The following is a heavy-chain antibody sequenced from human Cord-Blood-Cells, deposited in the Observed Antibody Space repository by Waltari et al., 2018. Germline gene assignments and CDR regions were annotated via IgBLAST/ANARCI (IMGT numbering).Heavy chain of an antibody. Sequence: EVQLLESGGGLVQPGGSLSALCPASGFTFSTYAIGWVRPAPGTRLEWVSAISGSGGSTYYADSVKGRFTISRDNSKNTLYLQMNSLRAEDTAVYYCAKDARVVVIATPNCDAFDIWGQGTMVTVSS. J-gene: IGHJ3*02. CDR2: ISGSGGST. CDR1: GFTFSTYA. D-gene: IGHD2-21*01. CDR3: AKDARVVVIATPNCDAFDI. V-gene: IGHV3-23*01.